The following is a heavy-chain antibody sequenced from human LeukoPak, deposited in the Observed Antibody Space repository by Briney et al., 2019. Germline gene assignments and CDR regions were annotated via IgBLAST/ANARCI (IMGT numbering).Heavy chain of an antibody. CDR1: GFSFSDHY. CDR2: ISGSGSTI. D-gene: IGHD3-3*01. V-gene: IGHV3-11*01. CDR3: AREGITIFGVANSNWFDP. J-gene: IGHJ5*02. Sequence: GGSLRLSCAASGFSFSDHYMSWIRQAPGKGLEWVSYISGSGSTIYYAASVRGRFTISRDNAKNSLYLQMNSLRAEDTAIYYCAREGITIFGVANSNWFDPWGQGTLVTVSS.